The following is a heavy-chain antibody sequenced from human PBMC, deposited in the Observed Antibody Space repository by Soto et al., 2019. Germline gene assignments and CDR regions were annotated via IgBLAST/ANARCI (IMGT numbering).Heavy chain of an antibody. Sequence: SVKVSCKASGGTFSTFGISWVRQAPGQGLEWMGGIIPFFGTARYSQKFEDRITITADESTNTVYMDLRSLTSEDTAIYYCAKSAPMDAGDKYYYDFWGQGALVTVSS. CDR2: IIPFFGTA. J-gene: IGHJ4*02. CDR1: GGTFSTFG. CDR3: AKSAPMDAGDKYYYDF. V-gene: IGHV1-69*13. D-gene: IGHD4-17*01.